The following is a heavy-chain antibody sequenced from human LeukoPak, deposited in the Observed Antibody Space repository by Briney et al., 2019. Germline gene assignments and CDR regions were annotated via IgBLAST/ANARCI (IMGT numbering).Heavy chain of an antibody. CDR1: GGTFSSYA. CDR3: ARDEGPVGATYYYYGMDV. V-gene: IGHV1-69*13. J-gene: IGHJ6*02. Sequence: SVKVSCKASGGTFSSYAISWVRQAPGQGLEWMGGIIPIFGTANYAQKFQGRVTITADESTSTAYMELSSLRSEDTAVYYCARDEGPVGATYYYYGMDVWGQGTTVTVSS. CDR2: IIPIFGTA. D-gene: IGHD1-26*01.